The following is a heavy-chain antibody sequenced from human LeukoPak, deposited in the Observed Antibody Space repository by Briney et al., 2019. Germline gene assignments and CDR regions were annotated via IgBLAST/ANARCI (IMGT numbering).Heavy chain of an antibody. CDR3: ARVRPSGSGYYYYHYYMDV. J-gene: IGHJ6*03. CDR1: GGSISSGSYY. Sequence: SETLSLTCTVSGGSISSGSYYWGWIRQPPGKGLEWIGSIYHSGSTYYNPSLKSRVTISVDTSKNQFSLKLSSVTAADTAVYYCARVRPSGSGYYYYHYYMDVWGKGTTVTVSS. V-gene: IGHV4-39*07. CDR2: IYHSGST. D-gene: IGHD3-22*01.